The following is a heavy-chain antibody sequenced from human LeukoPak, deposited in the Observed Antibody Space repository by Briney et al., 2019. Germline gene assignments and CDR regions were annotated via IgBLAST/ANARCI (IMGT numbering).Heavy chain of an antibody. Sequence: SETLSLTCAVYGGSFSGYYWSWIRQPAGKGLEWIGRIYTSGSTNYNPSLKSRVTISVDTSKNQFSLKLSSVTAADTAVYYCAREMGGSGFYYGMDVWGQGTTVTVSS. J-gene: IGHJ6*02. CDR3: AREMGGSGFYYGMDV. CDR1: GGSFSGYY. D-gene: IGHD3-10*01. CDR2: IYTSGST. V-gene: IGHV4-4*07.